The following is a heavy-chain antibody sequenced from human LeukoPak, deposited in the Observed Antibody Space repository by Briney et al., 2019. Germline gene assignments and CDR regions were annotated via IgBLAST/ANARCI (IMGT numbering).Heavy chain of an antibody. V-gene: IGHV3-23*01. J-gene: IGHJ4*02. D-gene: IGHD3-10*01. CDR3: AKLLIRGPRRYYYGSGSYY. CDR2: ISGSGGST. CDR1: GVTFSSYA. Sequence: PGGSLRLSCAASGVTFSSYAMSWVRQAPGKGLEWVSAISGSGGSTYYADSVKGRFTISRDNSKNTLYLQMNSLRAEDTAVYYCAKLLIRGPRRYYYGSGSYYWGQGTLVTVSS.